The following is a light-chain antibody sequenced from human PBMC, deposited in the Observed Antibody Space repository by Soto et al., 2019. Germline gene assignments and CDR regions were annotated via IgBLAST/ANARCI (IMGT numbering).Light chain of an antibody. CDR2: EVD. V-gene: IGLV2-14*03. CDR1: SSDVGGYDY. Sequence: QSALTQPPSASGSPGQTVTISCTGTSSDVGGYDYVSWYQQHPGKAPKLIIFEVDNRPSGISFRFSGSKSGNTASLTISGLQSGDEADYYCSSFTGTTSLGVFGGGTKVTVL. J-gene: IGLJ3*02. CDR3: SSFTGTTSLGV.